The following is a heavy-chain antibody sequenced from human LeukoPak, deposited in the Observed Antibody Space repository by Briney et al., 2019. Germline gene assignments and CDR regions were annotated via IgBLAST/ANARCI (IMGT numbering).Heavy chain of an antibody. J-gene: IGHJ3*02. CDR2: VYHSGST. Sequence: RSESLSLTCALSGYSLSSGYSWGWIRQSPGTGLEWIGSVYHSGSTYYNSSLQSRVTISVDTSKNQFSLNLSSVTAADTAVYYCARDRATTVTTGAFDIWGRGTMVTVSS. V-gene: IGHV4-38-2*02. CDR1: GYSLSSGYS. CDR3: ARDRATTVTTGAFDI. D-gene: IGHD4-17*01.